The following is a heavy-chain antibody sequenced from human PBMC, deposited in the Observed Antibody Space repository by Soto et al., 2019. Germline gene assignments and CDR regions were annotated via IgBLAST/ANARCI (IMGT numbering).Heavy chain of an antibody. V-gene: IGHV3-74*01. J-gene: IGHJ6*02. CDR3: SRERSYDMDD. CDR1: GFTFSVSW. CDR2: INSDGSGA. Sequence: EVELVESGGDLVQPGGSLRLSCAASGFTFSVSWMHWVRQAPGKGLVWVSHINSDGSGATYADSVRGRFTISRDNAKNTIYLQMNSRRAEDTAVYYGSRERSYDMDDWGQGTTVTVSS.